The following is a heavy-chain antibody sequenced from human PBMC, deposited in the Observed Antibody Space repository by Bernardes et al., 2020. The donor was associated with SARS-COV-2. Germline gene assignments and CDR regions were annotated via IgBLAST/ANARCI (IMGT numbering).Heavy chain of an antibody. CDR2: IYYSGST. Sequence: SETLSLTCTVSGGSISSYYWSWIRQPPGQGLEWIGYIYYSGSTNYNPSLKSRVTISVDTSKNQFSLKLSSVTAADTAVYYCARVETQIFVWYFDLWGRGTLVTVSS. J-gene: IGHJ2*01. CDR3: ARVETQIFVWYFDL. D-gene: IGHD3-16*01. V-gene: IGHV4-59*08. CDR1: GGSISSYY.